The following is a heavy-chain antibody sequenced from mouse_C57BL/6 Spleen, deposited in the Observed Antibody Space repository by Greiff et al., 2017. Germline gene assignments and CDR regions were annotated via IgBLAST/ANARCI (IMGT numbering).Heavy chain of an antibody. CDR3: ARRSNYLYYYAMDY. CDR2: ISSGSSTI. D-gene: IGHD2-5*01. V-gene: IGHV5-17*01. CDR1: GFTFSDYG. Sequence: EVMLVESGGGLVKPGGSLQLSCAASGFTFSDYGMHWVRQAPEKGLEWVAYISSGSSTIYYADTVKGRFTSSRDKAKNTLFLQMTSLRSEDTAMYYCARRSNYLYYYAMDYWGQGTSVTVSS. J-gene: IGHJ4*01.